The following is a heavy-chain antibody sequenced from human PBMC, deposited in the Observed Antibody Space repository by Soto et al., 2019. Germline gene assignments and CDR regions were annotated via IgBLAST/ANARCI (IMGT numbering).Heavy chain of an antibody. CDR1: GYTFTSYG. D-gene: IGHD3-22*01. CDR2: ISAYNGNT. V-gene: IGHV1-18*01. Sequence: GASVKVSCKASGYTFTSYGISWVRQAPGQGLEWMGWISAYNGNTNYAQKLQGRVTMTTDTSTSTAYMELRSLRSDDTAVYYCAREKSSGYYSDYYYGMDVWGQGTTVTVSS. CDR3: AREKSSGYYSDYYYGMDV. J-gene: IGHJ6*02.